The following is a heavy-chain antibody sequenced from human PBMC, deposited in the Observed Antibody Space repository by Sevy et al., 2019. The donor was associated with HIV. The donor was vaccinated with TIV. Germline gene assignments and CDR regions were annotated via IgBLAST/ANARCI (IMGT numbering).Heavy chain of an antibody. J-gene: IGHJ3*02. V-gene: IGHV1-46*01. Sequence: ASVKVSCKASGYTFTSYYMHWVRQAPGQGVEWMGKINPSGGSTSYAQKFQGRVTMTRDTSTSTFYMELSSLISEDTAVYYCAREEDAFDIWGQRTMVTVSS. CDR1: GYTFTSYY. CDR2: INPSGGST. CDR3: AREEDAFDI.